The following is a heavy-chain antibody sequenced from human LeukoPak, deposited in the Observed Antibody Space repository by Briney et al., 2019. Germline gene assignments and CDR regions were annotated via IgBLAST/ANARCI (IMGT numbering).Heavy chain of an antibody. CDR1: GFIFSNYG. CDR2: IWYDGQTK. CDR3: AREWGRIAVAGGPGY. D-gene: IGHD6-19*01. Sequence: AGGSLRLSCEASGFIFSNYGMHWVRQALGKGLEWLALIWYDGQTKFYADSVKGRFTISRDNSGNTLFLHMTSLRVEDTAVYYCAREWGRIAVAGGPGYWGQGALVTVSS. J-gene: IGHJ4*02. V-gene: IGHV3-33*01.